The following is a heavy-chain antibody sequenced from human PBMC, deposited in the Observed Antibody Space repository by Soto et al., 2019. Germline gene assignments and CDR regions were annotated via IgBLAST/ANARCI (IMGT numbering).Heavy chain of an antibody. CDR2: ISSGGTYT. CDR3: ANESSGYSYGFYNYFDY. V-gene: IGHV3-23*01. CDR1: GFTFSNYA. D-gene: IGHD5-18*01. J-gene: IGHJ4*02. Sequence: GGSLRLSCAASGFTFSNYAMTWIRQAPGKWLEWVSAISSGGTYTDYADSVKGRFTLSSDNSKTMVYLHMNSLRAEDTAVYHCANESSGYSYGFYNYFDYGGQGXLVTVYS.